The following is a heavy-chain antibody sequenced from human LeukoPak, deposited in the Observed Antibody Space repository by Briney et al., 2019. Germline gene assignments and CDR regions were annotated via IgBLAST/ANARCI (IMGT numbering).Heavy chain of an antibody. CDR2: INSNSGGT. Sequence: GASVKVSCKASGYTFIGYYIHWVRQAPGQGLEWMGRINSNSGGTNYAQKLQGRVTMTTDTSTSTAYMELRSLRSDDTAVYYCARTYYDFWSGLPVGGFDHWGQGTLVTVSS. V-gene: IGHV1-2*06. CDR3: ARTYYDFWSGLPVGGFDH. J-gene: IGHJ4*02. CDR1: GYTFIGYY. D-gene: IGHD3-3*01.